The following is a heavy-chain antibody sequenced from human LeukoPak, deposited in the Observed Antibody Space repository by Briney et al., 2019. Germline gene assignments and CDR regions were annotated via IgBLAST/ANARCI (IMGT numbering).Heavy chain of an antibody. CDR1: GGSISSYY. Sequence: SETLSLTCTVSGGSISSYYWSWIRQPAGKGLEWIGRIYTSGSTNYNPSLRSRVTISVDTSKNQFSLKLSSVTAADTAVYYCTRGSIAYYYMDVWGKGTTVTISS. CDR2: IYTSGST. V-gene: IGHV4-4*07. CDR3: TRGSIAYYYMDV. J-gene: IGHJ6*03. D-gene: IGHD3-22*01.